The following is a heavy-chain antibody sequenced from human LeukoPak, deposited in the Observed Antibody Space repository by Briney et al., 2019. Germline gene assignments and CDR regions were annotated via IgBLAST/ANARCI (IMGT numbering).Heavy chain of an antibody. V-gene: IGHV3-74*01. D-gene: IGHD4-17*01. Sequence: PGGSLRLSCAASGFTFSSYWMHWVRQAPGKGLVWVSRIKSDGSTTTYADSVKGRFTISRDNAKNTLYLQMNSLRAEDTAVYYCARGFTTVTTNTLLDIWGQGTMVTVSS. CDR2: IKSDGSTT. CDR3: ARGFTTVTTNTLLDI. J-gene: IGHJ3*02. CDR1: GFTFSSYW.